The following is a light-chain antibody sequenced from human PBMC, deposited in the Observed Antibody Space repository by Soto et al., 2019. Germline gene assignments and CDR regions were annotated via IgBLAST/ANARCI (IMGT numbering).Light chain of an antibody. V-gene: IGKV3-15*01. CDR3: QQYTNWPRT. CDR2: GAS. J-gene: IGKJ1*01. Sequence: EVVMGQSPATLSVSPGERATLSCRASQSVSSNLAWYQQKPGQAPRLLIYGASTRASATPARFSGSGSGTEFTLTISSLQSEDFAVYYCQQYTNWPRTFGQGTKGDIK. CDR1: QSVSSN.